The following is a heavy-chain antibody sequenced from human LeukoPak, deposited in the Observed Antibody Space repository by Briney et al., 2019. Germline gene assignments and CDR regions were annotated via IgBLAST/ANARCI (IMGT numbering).Heavy chain of an antibody. V-gene: IGHV3-23*01. D-gene: IGHD3-22*01. Sequence: GGPLRLSCAASGFTFSSSAMSWVRQAPGKGLEWVSDISGSAGSTYYADSVKGRFTISRDNSKNTLYLQMNSLRTEDTAVYYCAREGYDSSGYYVFYYFDYWGQGTLVTVSS. J-gene: IGHJ4*02. CDR2: ISGSAGST. CDR1: GFTFSSSA. CDR3: AREGYDSSGYYVFYYFDY.